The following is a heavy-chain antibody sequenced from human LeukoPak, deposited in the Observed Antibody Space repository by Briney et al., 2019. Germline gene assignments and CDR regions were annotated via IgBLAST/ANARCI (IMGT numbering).Heavy chain of an antibody. CDR1: GFTFSSYA. V-gene: IGHV3-30-3*01. J-gene: IGHJ4*02. Sequence: GGSLRLSCAASGFTFSSYAMHWVRQAPGKGLEWVAVISYDGSNKYYADSVKGRFTISRDNSKNTLYLQMNSLRAEDTAVYYCAKETTYYLDYWGQGTLVTVSS. CDR3: AKETTYYLDY. CDR2: ISYDGSNK. D-gene: IGHD2/OR15-2a*01.